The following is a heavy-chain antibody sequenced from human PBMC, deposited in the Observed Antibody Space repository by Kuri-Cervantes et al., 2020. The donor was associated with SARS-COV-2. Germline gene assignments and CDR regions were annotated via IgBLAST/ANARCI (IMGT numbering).Heavy chain of an antibody. CDR1: GGSISSYS. J-gene: IGHJ4*01. CDR3: ARASTSFDD. Sequence: SETLSLTCTVSGGSISSYSWSWIRQPPGKGLEWIGHIYYDGSTNYKTSLKGRVTISLDTSKNQFSLKVDSVTAADTAVYYCARASTSFDDWGHGTLVTVSS. V-gene: IGHV4-59*01. CDR2: IYYDGST.